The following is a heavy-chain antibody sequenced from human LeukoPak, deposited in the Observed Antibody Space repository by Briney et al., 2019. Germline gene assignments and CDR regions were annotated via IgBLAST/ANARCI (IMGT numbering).Heavy chain of an antibody. CDR2: ISSRSTYI. CDR3: ARVFGVVPAAIGGMDV. CDR1: GFTFSSYE. V-gene: IGHV3-21*01. J-gene: IGHJ6*04. D-gene: IGHD2-2*02. Sequence: NPGGSLRLSCAASGFTFSSYEMNWVRQPPGKGLEWVASISSRSTYIYYADSVKGRFTISRDNAKNSLYLQMNSLRAEDTAVYYCARVFGVVPAAIGGMDVWGKGTTVTVSS.